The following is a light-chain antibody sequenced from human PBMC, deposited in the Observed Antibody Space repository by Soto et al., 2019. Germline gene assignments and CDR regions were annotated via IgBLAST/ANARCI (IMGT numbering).Light chain of an antibody. J-gene: IGLJ1*01. CDR3: CSYTVSCTYV. Sequence: QPVLAQPASVSGSPGQSITLSCTGTSSDGGGYNYVSWYQQHPGKAPKLMIYAVSNRPSGVSNRFSGSKSGNTATLTISGLQAEDEADYYCCSYTVSCTYVFGTGTKVTVL. CDR2: AVS. V-gene: IGLV2-14*01. CDR1: SSDGGGYNY.